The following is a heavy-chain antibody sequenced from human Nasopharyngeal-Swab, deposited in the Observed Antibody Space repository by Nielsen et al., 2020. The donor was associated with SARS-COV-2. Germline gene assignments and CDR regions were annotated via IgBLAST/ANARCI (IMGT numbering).Heavy chain of an antibody. CDR1: GFVFSGSA. D-gene: IGHD4/OR15-4a*01. CDR3: TTDYYFDY. CDR2: IGDKAHNYAT. J-gene: IGHJ4*02. Sequence: GGSLRLSCAASGFVFSGSAIHWVRQASGKGLEWVGRIGDKAHNYATTYAASVKGRFTISRDESKNTAFLQMDSLNTEDTALYYCTTDYYFDYWGQGTLVTVSS. V-gene: IGHV3-73*01.